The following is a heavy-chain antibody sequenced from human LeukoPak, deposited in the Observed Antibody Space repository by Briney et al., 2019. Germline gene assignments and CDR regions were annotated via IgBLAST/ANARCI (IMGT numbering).Heavy chain of an antibody. V-gene: IGHV3-30*01. Sequence: GGSLRLSCAASGFTFSSYAMHWVCQAPGKGLEWVAVISYDGSNKYYADSVKGRFTISRDNSKNTLYLQMNGLRAEDTAVYYCARTHDYGPYYYYYYMDVWGKGTTVTVSS. CDR2: ISYDGSNK. CDR3: ARTHDYGPYYYYYYMDV. J-gene: IGHJ6*03. D-gene: IGHD4-17*01. CDR1: GFTFSSYA.